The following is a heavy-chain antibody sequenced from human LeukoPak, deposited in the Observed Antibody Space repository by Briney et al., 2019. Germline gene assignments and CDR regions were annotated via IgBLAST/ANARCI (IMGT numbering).Heavy chain of an antibody. V-gene: IGHV1-46*01. CDR2: INPSGGST. J-gene: IGHJ6*03. D-gene: IGHD4-11*01. Sequence: GASVKVSCKASGYTFTSYYMHWVRQAPGQGLEWMGIINPSGGSTSYAQKFQGRVTMTRDTSTSTVYMELSRLRSDDTAVYYCATDYSNYVNYYYMDVWGKGTTVTVSS. CDR1: GYTFTSYY. CDR3: ATDYSNYVNYYYMDV.